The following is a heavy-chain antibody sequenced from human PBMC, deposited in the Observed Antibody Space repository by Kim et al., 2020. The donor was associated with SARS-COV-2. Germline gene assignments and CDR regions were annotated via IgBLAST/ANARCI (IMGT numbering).Heavy chain of an antibody. V-gene: IGHV4-30-2*01. CDR3: ARGVRGYVD. J-gene: IGHJ4*02. Sequence: GSTYYNPSLKSRVTISVDRSKNQFSLKLSSVTAADTAVYYCARGVRGYVDWGQGTLVTVSS. D-gene: IGHD6-25*01. CDR2: GST.